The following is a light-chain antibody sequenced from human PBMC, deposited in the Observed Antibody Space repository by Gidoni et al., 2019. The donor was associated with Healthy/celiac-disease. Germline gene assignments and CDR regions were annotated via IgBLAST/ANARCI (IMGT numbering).Light chain of an antibody. Sequence: DIVMTQSPDSLAVSLGERATIKCKSSQSVLYSSNNKNYLAWYQQKPGQPPKLLIYWASTRESGVPDRFSGSGSGTDVTLTISSLQAEDVAVYYCQQYYSTPQTFGQGTKVEIK. CDR2: WAS. CDR1: QSVLYSSNNKNY. J-gene: IGKJ1*01. V-gene: IGKV4-1*01. CDR3: QQYYSTPQT.